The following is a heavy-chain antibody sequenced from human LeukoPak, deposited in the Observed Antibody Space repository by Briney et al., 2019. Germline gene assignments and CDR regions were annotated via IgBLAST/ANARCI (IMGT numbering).Heavy chain of an antibody. CDR3: ASRVLWYGELPSKYNWFDP. CDR2: ISSSGSTI. Sequence: PGESLRLSCAASGFTFSDYYMSWIRQAPGKGLEWVSYISSSGSTIYYADSVKGRFTISRDNAKNSLYLQMNSLRAEDTAVYYCASRVLWYGELPSKYNWFDPWGQGTLVTVSS. D-gene: IGHD3-10*01. CDR1: GFTFSDYY. J-gene: IGHJ5*02. V-gene: IGHV3-11*04.